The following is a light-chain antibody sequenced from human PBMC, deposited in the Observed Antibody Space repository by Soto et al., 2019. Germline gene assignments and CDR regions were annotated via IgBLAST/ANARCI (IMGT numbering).Light chain of an antibody. Sequence: QSVLTQPPSVSGAPGQRVTISCIGSSSNIGTTYDVNWYQQLPGTAPKLLIYANSNRPSGVPDRFSGSKSGTSASLAISGLQAEDEADYYCQSHDTSLSGSIFGGGTQLTVL. CDR3: QSHDTSLSGSI. CDR1: SSNIGTTYD. V-gene: IGLV1-40*01. CDR2: ANS. J-gene: IGLJ2*01.